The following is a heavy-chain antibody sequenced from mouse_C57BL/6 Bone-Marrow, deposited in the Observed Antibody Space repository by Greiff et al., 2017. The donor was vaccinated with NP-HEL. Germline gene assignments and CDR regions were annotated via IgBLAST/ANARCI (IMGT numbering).Heavy chain of an antibody. CDR3: ARWGDGYYVRYFDV. J-gene: IGHJ1*03. CDR1: GYTFTNYW. Sequence: VKLMESGAELVRPGTSVKMSCKASGYTFTNYWIGWAKQRPGHGLEWIGDIYPGGGYTNYNEKFKGKATLTADKSSSTAYMQFSSLTSEDSAIYYCARWGDGYYVRYFDVWGTGTTVTVSS. V-gene: IGHV1-63*01. D-gene: IGHD2-3*01. CDR2: IYPGGGYT.